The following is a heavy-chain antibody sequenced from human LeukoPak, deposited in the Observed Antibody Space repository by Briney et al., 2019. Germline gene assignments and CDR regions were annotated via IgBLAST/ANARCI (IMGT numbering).Heavy chain of an antibody. Sequence: SETLSLTCTVSGGSISSHYWSWIRQPPGKGLEWIGYIYYSGSTNYNPSLKSRVTISVDTSKNQFSLKLSSVTAADTAVYYCARVAGDGWYFDLWGRGTLVTVS. V-gene: IGHV4-59*11. D-gene: IGHD7-27*01. CDR3: ARVAGDGWYFDL. J-gene: IGHJ2*01. CDR2: IYYSGST. CDR1: GGSISSHY.